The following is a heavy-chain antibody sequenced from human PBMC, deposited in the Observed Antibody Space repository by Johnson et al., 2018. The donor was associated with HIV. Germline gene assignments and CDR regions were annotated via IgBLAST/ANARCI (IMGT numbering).Heavy chain of an antibody. D-gene: IGHD6-19*01. J-gene: IGHJ3*02. CDR2: IRYDGSNK. CDR3: AKSPRRYSSGWYGDAFDI. CDR1: GFTFSSYG. Sequence: QVQLVESGGGVVQPGGSLRLSCAASGFTFSSYGMHWVRQSQGKGLEWVAFIRYDGSNKYYGDSVKGRFTTFRDNSKNTLYLQMNSLRAEDTAVYYCAKSPRRYSSGWYGDAFDIWGQGTMVTVSS. V-gene: IGHV3-30*02.